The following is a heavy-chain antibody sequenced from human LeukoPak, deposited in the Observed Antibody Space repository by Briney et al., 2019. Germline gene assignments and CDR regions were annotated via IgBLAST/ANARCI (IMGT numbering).Heavy chain of an antibody. CDR1: GGSFSGYY. Sequence: SETLSLTCAVYGGSFSGYYWSWIRQPPGKGLEWIGEINHSGSTNYNPSLKSRVTISVDTSKNQFSLKLSSVTAADTAVYYCARPNHRYFSPWGQGTLVTVSS. J-gene: IGHJ5*02. V-gene: IGHV4-34*01. D-gene: IGHD3-9*01. CDR3: ARPNHRYFSP. CDR2: INHSGST.